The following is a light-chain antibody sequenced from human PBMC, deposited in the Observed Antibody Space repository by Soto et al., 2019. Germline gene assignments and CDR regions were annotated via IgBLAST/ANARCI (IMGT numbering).Light chain of an antibody. Sequence: EVVMTQSPATLSVSPGERVTLSCRASQSISSNLAWYQLKAGQTPRFLVYGASTRATGFPGKFSGSGSGTEFTLTISDLQSEDFAVYFCQQYNDWPPTFGQGTKVDIK. CDR1: QSISSN. CDR3: QQYNDWPPT. J-gene: IGKJ1*01. V-gene: IGKV3-15*01. CDR2: GAS.